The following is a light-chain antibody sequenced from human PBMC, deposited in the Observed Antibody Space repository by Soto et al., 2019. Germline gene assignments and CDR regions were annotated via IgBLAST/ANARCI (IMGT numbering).Light chain of an antibody. CDR1: QSVTSTY. V-gene: IGKV3-20*01. Sequence: ELVLTPPSGALSLYTGERVTLYCRASQSVTSTYLAWYQQKPGQAPRLLIYGASSRAIGIPDRFSGSVSGSDFILTINRLEPEDFAVYYCQQYGSSPRTFGQGTKVDIK. CDR3: QQYGSSPRT. J-gene: IGKJ1*01. CDR2: GAS.